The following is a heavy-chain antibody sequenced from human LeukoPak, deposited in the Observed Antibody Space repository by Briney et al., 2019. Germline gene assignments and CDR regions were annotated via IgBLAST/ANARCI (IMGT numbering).Heavy chain of an antibody. CDR1: GGPISPYY. J-gene: IGHJ2*01. CDR2: IYYSGRT. CDR3: ARDGNPWNLDV. Sequence: SKTLSLTCTVSGGPISPYYWTWIRQSPGKALEWIGYIYYSGRTSYNPSLKSRVTMSVDTSKNQFSLQLSSVTAADTAVYYCARDGNPWNLDVWGRGTLVTVSS. D-gene: IGHD1-26*01. V-gene: IGHV4-59*01.